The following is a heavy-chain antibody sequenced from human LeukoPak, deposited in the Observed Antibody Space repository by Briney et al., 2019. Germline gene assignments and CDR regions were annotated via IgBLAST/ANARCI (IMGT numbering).Heavy chain of an antibody. Sequence: GGSLRLSCAASGFTFSSNSMNWVRQAPGKGLEWVSSISSSSSYIYYADSVKGRFTISRDNAMNSLYLQMNSLRAEDTAVYYCARDRGGSYYPFDYWGQGTLVTVSS. V-gene: IGHV3-21*01. J-gene: IGHJ4*02. CDR2: ISSSSSYI. CDR3: ARDRGGSYYPFDY. D-gene: IGHD1-26*01. CDR1: GFTFSSNS.